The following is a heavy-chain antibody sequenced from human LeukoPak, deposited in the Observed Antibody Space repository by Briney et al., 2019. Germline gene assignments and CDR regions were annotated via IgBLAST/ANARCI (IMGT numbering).Heavy chain of an antibody. J-gene: IGHJ4*02. CDR2: IRDCGGRT. V-gene: IGHV3-23*01. Sequence: GGSLRLSCALSGITPSNYGMSGVPDTPGRGVERVAGIRDCGGRTNCTDSVGSRFTIYRGNPKNTLYLQMNSLRAEDTDVYFCAKRGVVIRVILVGFHKEAYYFDSWGQGALVTVSS. D-gene: IGHD3-10*01. CDR3: AKRGVVIRVILVGFHKEAYYFDS. CDR1: GITPSNYG.